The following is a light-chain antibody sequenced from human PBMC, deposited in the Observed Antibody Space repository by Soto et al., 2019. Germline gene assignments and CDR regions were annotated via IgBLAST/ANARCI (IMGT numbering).Light chain of an antibody. V-gene: IGLV1-40*01. Sequence: QSVLTQPPSVSGAPGQRVTISCTGSSSNIGAGYDVHWYQQLPGTAPKLLIYGNSNRPSGVPDRYSGSKSGTSAFLAFFGFLAEDEADYYCQSYDSSLSGYVFGTGTKVTVL. J-gene: IGLJ1*01. CDR2: GNS. CDR1: SSNIGAGYD. CDR3: QSYDSSLSGYV.